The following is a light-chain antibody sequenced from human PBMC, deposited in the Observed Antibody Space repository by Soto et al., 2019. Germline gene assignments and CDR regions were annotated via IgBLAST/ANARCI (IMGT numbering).Light chain of an antibody. CDR3: SAYTSDTMHVL. CDR2: DVN. V-gene: IGLV2-14*01. J-gene: IGLJ2*01. CDR1: SSDVGGFNY. Sequence: QSVLTQPASVSGSPGQSITISCTGTSSDVGGFNYVSWYQPHPGKVPKLIIYDVNDRPSGVSDRFSGSKSGNTASLTISGLQAEDEADYFCSAYTSDTMHVLFGGGTKLTVL.